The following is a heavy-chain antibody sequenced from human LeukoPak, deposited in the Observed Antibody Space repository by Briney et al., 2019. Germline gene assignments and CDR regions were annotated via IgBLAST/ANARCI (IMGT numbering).Heavy chain of an antibody. CDR2: IKYDGSEK. V-gene: IGHV3-7*03. D-gene: IGHD3-10*01. Sequence: GGSLRPSCTASGFTFSNYWMSWVRQAPNKGLEWVANIKYDGSEKYYVDSVKGRLTISRDNAKNSLYLQMNSLRAEDTAVYYCAREPVRKRWFDSWGQGTLVTVSS. CDR3: AREPVRKRWFDS. CDR1: GFTFSNYW. J-gene: IGHJ5*01.